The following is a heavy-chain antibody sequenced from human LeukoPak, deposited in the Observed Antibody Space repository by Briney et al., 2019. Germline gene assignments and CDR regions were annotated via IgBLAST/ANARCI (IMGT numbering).Heavy chain of an antibody. CDR1: GYSFTSYW. V-gene: IGHV5-51*01. J-gene: IGHJ4*02. CDR3: ARLGGYCSSTSCYLFDY. CDR2: IYPGDSDT. Sequence: GESLKISCKGSGYSFTSYWIGWVRQMPGKGLEWMGIIYPGDSDTRYSPSFQGQATISADKSISTAYLQWSSLKASDTAMYYCARLGGYCSSTSCYLFDYWGQGTLVTVSS. D-gene: IGHD2-2*01.